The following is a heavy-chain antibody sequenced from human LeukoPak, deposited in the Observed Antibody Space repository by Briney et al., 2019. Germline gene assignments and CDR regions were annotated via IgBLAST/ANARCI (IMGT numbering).Heavy chain of an antibody. J-gene: IGHJ4*02. Sequence: PGGSLRLSCAASGFTFDDYAMHWVSQAPGKGLEWVSLISGDGGSTYYADSVKGRFTTSRDNSKNTLYLQMNSLRAEDTAVYYCARVSKLGVSRQQLVQPPYFDYWGQGTLVTVSS. CDR1: GFTFDDYA. V-gene: IGHV3-43*02. CDR3: ARVSKLGVSRQQLVQPPYFDY. D-gene: IGHD6-13*01. CDR2: ISGDGGST.